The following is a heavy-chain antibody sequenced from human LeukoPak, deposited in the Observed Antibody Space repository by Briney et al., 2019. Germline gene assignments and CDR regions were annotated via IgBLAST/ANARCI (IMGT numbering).Heavy chain of an antibody. CDR1: GITFSSYS. D-gene: IGHD3-22*01. CDR3: AKTNYYDTTDDKPYTTHFDY. V-gene: IGHV3-21*01. CDR2: ISSSSSYI. J-gene: IGHJ4*02. Sequence: PGGSLRLSCAASGITFSSYSMNWVRQAPGKGLEWVSSISSSSSYIYYADSVKGRFTISRDNAKNSLYLQMNSLRAEDTAVYYCAKTNYYDTTDDKPYTTHFDYWGQGALVTVSS.